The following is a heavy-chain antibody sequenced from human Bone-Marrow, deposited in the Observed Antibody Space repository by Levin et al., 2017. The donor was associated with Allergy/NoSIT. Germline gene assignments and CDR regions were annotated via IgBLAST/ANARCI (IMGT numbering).Heavy chain of an antibody. CDR1: GGSISSSSHY. Sequence: PSETLSLTCTVSGGSISSSSHYWGWIRQPPGKGLEWIGSVYYSGGTYYSPSLQSRVTVSVGTSKNQFSLKLSSVTAADTAVYYCARHGDWGLFGVLTGSLNWFDPWGQGTLVTVSS. V-gene: IGHV4-39*01. J-gene: IGHJ5*02. CDR2: VYYSGGT. CDR3: ARHGDWGLFGVLTGSLNWFDP. D-gene: IGHD3-3*01.